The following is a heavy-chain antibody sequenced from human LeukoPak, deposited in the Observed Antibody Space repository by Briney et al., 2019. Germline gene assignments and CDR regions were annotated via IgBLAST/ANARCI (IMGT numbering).Heavy chain of an antibody. V-gene: IGHV3-74*01. CDR3: ARGGVDY. D-gene: IGHD3-16*01. CDR2: INPDGSDT. Sequence: PGGSLRLSCAVSGFTFSTYWMHWVRQAPGQGLVWVSRINPDGSDTSHADSVRGRFTISRDNAKNTLYLQMNSLRADDTAVYYCARGGVDYWGQGTLVTVSS. J-gene: IGHJ4*02. CDR1: GFTFSTYW.